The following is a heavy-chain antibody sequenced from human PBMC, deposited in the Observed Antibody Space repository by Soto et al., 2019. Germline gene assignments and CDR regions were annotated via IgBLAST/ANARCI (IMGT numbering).Heavy chain of an antibody. V-gene: IGHV4-59*01. D-gene: IGHD5-12*01. Sequence: QLQLQESGPGLVKPSETLSLTCTVSGGSISTYYWNWIRQHPGKGLEWIGDIYYSGRTNYNPSLKSRVAISVDMSKIQYSMNLSSVTPADTAVDYCARGRGYSGQRRGWFDPWGQGTLVTVSS. CDR2: IYYSGRT. CDR1: GGSISTYY. J-gene: IGHJ5*02. CDR3: ARGRGYSGQRRGWFDP.